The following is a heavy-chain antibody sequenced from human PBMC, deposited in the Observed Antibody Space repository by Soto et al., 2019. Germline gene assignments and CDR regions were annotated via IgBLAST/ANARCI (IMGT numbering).Heavy chain of an antibody. Sequence: PGGSLRLSCAASGFSFSSYGMHWVGQSPGKGLEWVALIWYDGSNKYYADSVKGRFTISRDNSQNTLYLQMNSPRAEDTAVYFCATRWYYGSGSYHLDNWGQGTLVTVSS. D-gene: IGHD3-10*01. CDR3: ATRWYYGSGSYHLDN. CDR1: GFSFSSYG. J-gene: IGHJ4*02. CDR2: IWYDGSNK. V-gene: IGHV3-30*02.